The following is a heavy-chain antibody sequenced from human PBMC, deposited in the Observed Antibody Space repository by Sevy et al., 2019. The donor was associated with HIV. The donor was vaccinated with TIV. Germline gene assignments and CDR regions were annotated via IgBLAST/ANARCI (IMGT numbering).Heavy chain of an antibody. CDR3: ARSRYCSGGSCSGYNWFDP. V-gene: IGHV1-18*01. CDR2: ISAYNGNT. J-gene: IGHJ5*02. D-gene: IGHD2-15*01. CDR1: GYTFTSYG. Sequence: ASVKVSCKASGYTFTSYGISWVRQAPGQGLEWIGWISAYNGNTNYAQKLQGRVTMTTDTSTSTAYMELRSLRSDDTAVYYCARSRYCSGGSCSGYNWFDPWGQGTLVTVSS.